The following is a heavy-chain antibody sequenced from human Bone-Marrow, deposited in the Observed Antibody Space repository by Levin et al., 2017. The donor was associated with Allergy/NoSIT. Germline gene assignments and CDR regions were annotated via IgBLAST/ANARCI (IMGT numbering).Heavy chain of an antibody. J-gene: IGHJ6*02. D-gene: IGHD1-1*01. CDR1: GFTFHTHW. CDR3: AKDKYKLQYNNHVMDV. CDR2: IHAGGSGI. V-gene: IGHV3-74*01. Sequence: GSLRLSCEASGFTFHTHWMHWVRQAPGKGLEWVSRIHAGGSGIRYAGSVEGRFTISRDNTKSTLYLQMRSLKVEDTAVYFCAKDKYKLQYNNHVMDVWGQGTTVIVSS.